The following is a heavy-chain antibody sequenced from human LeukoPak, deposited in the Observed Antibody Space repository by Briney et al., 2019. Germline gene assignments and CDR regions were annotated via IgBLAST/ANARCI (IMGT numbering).Heavy chain of an antibody. CDR3: ARDVLIAADGVIRLDAFDI. CDR2: ISSSSSFI. D-gene: IGHD6-13*01. CDR1: GFTFSSYN. V-gene: IGHV3-21*01. J-gene: IGHJ3*02. Sequence: PGGSLRLSRATSGFTFSSYNMNWVRQTPGKGLEWVSSISSSSSFIYYADSAKGRFTISRDNAKNSLYLQMNSLRAEDTAVDYCARDVLIAADGVIRLDAFDIWGQGTVVTVSS.